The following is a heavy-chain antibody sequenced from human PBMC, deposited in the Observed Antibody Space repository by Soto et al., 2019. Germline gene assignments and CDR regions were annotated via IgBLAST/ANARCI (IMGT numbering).Heavy chain of an antibody. D-gene: IGHD3-22*01. CDR1: GYTFTDYY. V-gene: IGHV1-2*02. CDR3: ARDLYDHGSAYREFDP. CDR2: INPNSGDT. J-gene: IGHJ5*02. Sequence: ASVKVSCKASGYTFTDYYMHWVRQAPGQGLEYMGWINPNSGDTNYGQKVQGRVTMTRDTSINTAYMELSGLRSDDTAVYYCARDLYDHGSAYREFDPWGQGTLVTVSS.